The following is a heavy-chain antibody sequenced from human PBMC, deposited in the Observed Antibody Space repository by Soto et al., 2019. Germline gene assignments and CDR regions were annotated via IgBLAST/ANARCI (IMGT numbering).Heavy chain of an antibody. D-gene: IGHD3-10*01. Sequence: GASVKVSCKASGGTFSSYAISWVRQAPGQGLEWMGGIIPIFGTANYAQKFQGRVTITADESTSTAYMELSSLRSEDTAVYYCARDYKVRGVTLNWFDPWGQGTLVTVSS. J-gene: IGHJ5*02. CDR2: IIPIFGTA. V-gene: IGHV1-69*13. CDR1: GGTFSSYA. CDR3: ARDYKVRGVTLNWFDP.